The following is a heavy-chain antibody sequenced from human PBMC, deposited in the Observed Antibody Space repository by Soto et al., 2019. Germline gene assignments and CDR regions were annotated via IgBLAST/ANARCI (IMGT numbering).Heavy chain of an antibody. J-gene: IGHJ6*02. Sequence: QMQLVQSGPEVKKPGTSVKVSCKASGFTFTSSAVPWVRQARGQRLEWIGWIVVGSGNTNYAQKFQERVTITSDRSTSTADMELSSLRSEDTAVYYCAARTVTSPSYYYGMDVWGQGTTGTVSS. V-gene: IGHV1-58*01. CDR2: IVVGSGNT. CDR1: GFTFTSSA. D-gene: IGHD4-17*01. CDR3: AARTVTSPSYYYGMDV.